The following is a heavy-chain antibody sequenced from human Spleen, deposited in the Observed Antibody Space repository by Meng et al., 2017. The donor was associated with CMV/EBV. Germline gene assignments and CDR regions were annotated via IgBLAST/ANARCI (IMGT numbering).Heavy chain of an antibody. Sequence: GESLKISCKTSGYTFTGYYMHWARQAPGQGLEWMGWINPNSGGTNYAQKFQDRVTMTRDTSISTAYMELSRLRSDDTAIYYCARGGSLVLAAARDWGQGTLVTVSS. CDR3: ARGGSLVLAAARD. J-gene: IGHJ4*02. CDR1: GYTFTGYY. V-gene: IGHV1-2*02. CDR2: INPNSGGT. D-gene: IGHD2-15*01.